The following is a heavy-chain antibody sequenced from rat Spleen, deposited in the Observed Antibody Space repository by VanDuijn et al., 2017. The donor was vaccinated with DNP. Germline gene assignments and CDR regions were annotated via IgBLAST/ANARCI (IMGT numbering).Heavy chain of an antibody. CDR2: ISYDGSST. V-gene: IGHV5-7*01. Sequence: EVKLVESGGGLVQPGRSLKLSCAASGFTFSDYNMAWVRQAPKKGLEWVATISYDGSSTYYRDSVKGRFTISRDNAKRTLYLQMDSLRSEDTATYYGARHIYGSYGVMNAWGQGISVTVSS. J-gene: IGHJ4*01. CDR1: GFTFSDYN. D-gene: IGHD1-3*01. CDR3: ARHIYGSYGVMNA.